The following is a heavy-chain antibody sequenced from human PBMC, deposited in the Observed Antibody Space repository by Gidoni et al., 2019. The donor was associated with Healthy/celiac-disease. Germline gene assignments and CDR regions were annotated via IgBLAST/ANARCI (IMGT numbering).Heavy chain of an antibody. D-gene: IGHD3-22*01. CDR3: ARDGYYYDSSGYADFDY. CDR1: GFTFSRYS. CDR2: ISSSSSTI. Sequence: EVQLVESGGGLVQPGGSLSLPCAASGFTFSRYSMNWVRQAPGKGLEWVSYISSSSSTIYYADSVKGRFTISRDNAKNSLYLQMNSLRDEDTAVYYCARDGYYYDSSGYADFDYWGQGTLVTVSS. J-gene: IGHJ4*02. V-gene: IGHV3-48*02.